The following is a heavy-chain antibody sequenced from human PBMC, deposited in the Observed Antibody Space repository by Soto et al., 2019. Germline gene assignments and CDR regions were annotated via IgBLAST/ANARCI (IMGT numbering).Heavy chain of an antibody. CDR1: GGSISSSNW. CDR3: ARASEVVQPIDY. CDR2: IYHSGST. J-gene: IGHJ4*02. D-gene: IGHD3-22*01. V-gene: IGHV4-4*02. Sequence: SETLSLTCAVSGGSISSSNWWSWVRQPPGKGLEWIGEIYHSGSTNYNPSLKSRVTISVDKSKYQFSLKLSSVTAADTAVYYCARASEVVQPIDYWGQGTLVTVSS.